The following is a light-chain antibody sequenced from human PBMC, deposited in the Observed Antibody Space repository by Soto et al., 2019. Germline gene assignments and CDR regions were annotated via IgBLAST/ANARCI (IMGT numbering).Light chain of an antibody. CDR2: KAS. CDR3: QHYSSYPFT. CDR1: QSISTW. J-gene: IGKJ3*01. Sequence: DIQMTQPPCTLSASVGDRVTITCRASQSISTWLAWYQQKPGKAPKLLISKASSLESGVPSRFSGSGSGTEFTLTISSLQPDDFGAYYCQHYSSYPFTFGPGAKVDIK. V-gene: IGKV1-5*03.